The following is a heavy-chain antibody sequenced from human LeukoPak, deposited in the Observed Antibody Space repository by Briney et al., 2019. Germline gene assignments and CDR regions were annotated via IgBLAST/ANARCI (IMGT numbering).Heavy chain of an antibody. CDR2: IYYSGST. Sequence: SETLSLTCTVSGGSISSSSYYWGWIRQPPGKGLEWIGSIYYSGSTYYNPSLKSRVTISVDTSKNQFSLKLSSVTAADTAVYYCARHRRMGYYDSSGYWAFDIWGQGTMVTVSS. J-gene: IGHJ3*02. D-gene: IGHD3-22*01. CDR3: ARHRRMGYYDSSGYWAFDI. CDR1: GGSISSSSYY. V-gene: IGHV4-39*01.